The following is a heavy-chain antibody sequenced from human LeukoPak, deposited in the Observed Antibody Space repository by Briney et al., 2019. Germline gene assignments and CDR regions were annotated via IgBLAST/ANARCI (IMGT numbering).Heavy chain of an antibody. CDR3: ATRRMLGVGPRNYGMDV. Sequence: KASETLSLTCAVYGGSFSDYYWSWIRQPPGKGLEWIGEINHSGSTNYNPSLKSRVTISVDTSKNQFSLKLSSVTAADTAVYYCATRRMLGVGPRNYGMDVWGQGTTVTVSS. J-gene: IGHJ6*02. V-gene: IGHV4-34*01. CDR2: INHSGST. CDR1: GGSFSDYY. D-gene: IGHD3-3*01.